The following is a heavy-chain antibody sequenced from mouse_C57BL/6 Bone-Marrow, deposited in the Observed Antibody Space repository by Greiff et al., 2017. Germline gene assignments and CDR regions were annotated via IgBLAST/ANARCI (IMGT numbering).Heavy chain of an antibody. CDR2: ISNLAYSI. CDR1: GFTFSDYG. CDR3: ARRRDYDGYSYAMDY. V-gene: IGHV5-15*01. D-gene: IGHD2-3*01. J-gene: IGHJ4*01. Sequence: EVKLVESGGGLVQPGGSLKLSCAASGFTFSDYGMAWVRQAPRKGPEWVAFISNLAYSIYYADTVTGRFTISRENAKNTLYLEMSSLRSEDTAMYYCARRRDYDGYSYAMDYWGQGTSATVSS.